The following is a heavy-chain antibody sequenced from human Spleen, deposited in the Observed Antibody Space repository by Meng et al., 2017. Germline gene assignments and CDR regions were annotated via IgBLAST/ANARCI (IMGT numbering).Heavy chain of an antibody. D-gene: IGHD2-15*01. CDR2: INHSGST. V-gene: IGHV4-34*01. Sequence: GSLRLSCAASGFTVSCNYMTWIRQPPGKGLEWIGEINHSGSTKYNPSLQSRVSTSVDRSKNQFSLKLNSVTAADTAVYFCARGYCSAGSCYSGLDYWGQGTRVTGYS. J-gene: IGHJ4*02. CDR3: ARGYCSAGSCYSGLDY. CDR1: GFTVSCNY.